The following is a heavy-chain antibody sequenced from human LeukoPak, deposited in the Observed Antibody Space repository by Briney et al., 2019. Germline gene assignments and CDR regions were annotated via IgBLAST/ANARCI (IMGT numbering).Heavy chain of an antibody. CDR3: AQGDMVTFGGVIVSLNFDY. J-gene: IGHJ4*02. D-gene: IGHD3-16*02. V-gene: IGHV1-2*02. Sequence: GAAVKLSCKASGYTFTGYYMHWVRQAPGQGLEWMGWINPNSGGTNYAQKFQGRVTMTRDTSISTAYMELSRLRSDDTAVYYCAQGDMVTFGGVIVSLNFDYWGQGTLVTVS. CDR2: INPNSGGT. CDR1: GYTFTGYY.